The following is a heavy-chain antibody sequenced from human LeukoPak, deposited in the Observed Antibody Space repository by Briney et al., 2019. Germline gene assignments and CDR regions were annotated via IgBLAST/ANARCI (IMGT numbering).Heavy chain of an antibody. CDR2: INHSGST. V-gene: IGHV4-34*01. D-gene: IGHD6-13*01. J-gene: IGHJ4*02. CDR1: GGSFSGYY. CDR3: ASFNSSWFFDY. Sequence: SETLSLTCAVYGGSFSGYYWSWIRQPPGKGLEWIGEINHSGSTNYNPSLKSRVTISVDTSKNQFSLKLSSVTAADTAVYYCASFNSSWFFDYWGQGTLVTVSS.